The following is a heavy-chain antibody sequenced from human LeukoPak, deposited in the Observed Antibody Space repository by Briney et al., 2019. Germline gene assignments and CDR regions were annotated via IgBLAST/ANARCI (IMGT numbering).Heavy chain of an antibody. Sequence: ASVKVSCKVSGYTLTELSMHWVRQAPGKGLEWMGGFDPEDGETIYAQKFQGRVTMTEDTSTDTAYMELSSLRSEDTAVYYCATLRIGFSRWLPLYNFDYRGQGTLVTVSS. CDR2: FDPEDGET. V-gene: IGHV1-24*01. CDR1: GYTLTELS. D-gene: IGHD5-24*01. CDR3: ATLRIGFSRWLPLYNFDY. J-gene: IGHJ4*02.